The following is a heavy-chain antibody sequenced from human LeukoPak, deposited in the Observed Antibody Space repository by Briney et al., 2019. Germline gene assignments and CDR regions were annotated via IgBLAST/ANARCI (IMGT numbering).Heavy chain of an antibody. CDR3: ARGNSGYSSGWYNWFDP. Sequence: GGSLRLSCAASGFTFSNYWMGWVRQAPGKGLEWVANIKQDGSEKYYVDSVKGRFTISRDDAKNSLYLQMNSLRAEDTAVYYCARGNSGYSSGWYNWFDPWGQGTLVTVSS. V-gene: IGHV3-7*01. CDR2: IKQDGSEK. J-gene: IGHJ5*02. D-gene: IGHD6-19*01. CDR1: GFTFSNYW.